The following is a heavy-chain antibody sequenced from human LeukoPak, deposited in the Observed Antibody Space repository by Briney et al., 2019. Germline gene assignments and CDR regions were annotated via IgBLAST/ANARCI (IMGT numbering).Heavy chain of an antibody. J-gene: IGHJ4*02. Sequence: GGSLRLSCAASGFTFISYWMHWVRQEPGKGLAWVSRIEGDGRTTSYADSVKGRFTISRDNAKNSLYLQMNSLRAEDTAVYYCASASWIPLWSQNFDYWGQGTLVTVSS. CDR2: IEGDGRTT. CDR3: ASASWIPLWSQNFDY. CDR1: GFTFISYW. V-gene: IGHV3-74*01. D-gene: IGHD5-18*01.